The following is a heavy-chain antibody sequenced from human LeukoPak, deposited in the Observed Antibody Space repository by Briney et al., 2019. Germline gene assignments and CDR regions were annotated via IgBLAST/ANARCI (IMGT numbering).Heavy chain of an antibody. CDR3: ARRSDIVVVPAAIRDAFDI. J-gene: IGHJ3*02. V-gene: IGHV3-48*04. CDR2: ISSSGSTI. D-gene: IGHD2-2*02. CDR1: GFTFSNYA. Sequence: QAGGSLRLSCAASGFTFSNYAMTWVRQAPGKGLERVSYISSSGSTIYYADSVKGRFTISRDNAKNSLYLQMNSLRAEDTAVYYCARRSDIVVVPAAIRDAFDIWGQGTMVTVSS.